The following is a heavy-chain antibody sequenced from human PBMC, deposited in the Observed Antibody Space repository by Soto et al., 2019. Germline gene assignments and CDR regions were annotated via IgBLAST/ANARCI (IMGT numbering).Heavy chain of an antibody. Sequence: ASVKVSCKASGYTFTNYAITWVRQAPGQGLEWMGGIIPLYGNTNYAQKFQGRVTMTGDTSTSTAYMELSSLRSDDTAVYYCASRSGHFHYYFDYWGQGTMVTVSS. CDR3: ASRSGHFHYYFDY. J-gene: IGHJ4*03. V-gene: IGHV1-18*01. CDR1: GYTFTNYA. CDR2: IIPLYGNT.